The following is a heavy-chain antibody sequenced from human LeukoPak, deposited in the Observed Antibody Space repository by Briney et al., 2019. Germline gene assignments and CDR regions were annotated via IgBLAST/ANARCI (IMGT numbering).Heavy chain of an antibody. J-gene: IGHJ6*02. CDR2: MNPNSGNT. D-gene: IGHD3-22*01. Sequence: GASVTVSCKASGYTFTSYDINWVRQATGQGLEWMGWMNPNSGNTGYAQKFQGRVTMTRNTSISTAYMELSSLRSEDTAVYYCARGNYYDSSGYYTDNYYYYGMDVWGQGTTVTVSS. V-gene: IGHV1-8*01. CDR1: GYTFTSYD. CDR3: ARGNYYDSSGYYTDNYYYYGMDV.